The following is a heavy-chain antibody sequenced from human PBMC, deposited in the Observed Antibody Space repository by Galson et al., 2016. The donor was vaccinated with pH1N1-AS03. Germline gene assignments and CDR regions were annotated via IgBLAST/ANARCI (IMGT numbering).Heavy chain of an antibody. CDR2: IRYDETIK. CDR1: GFVFSSSA. V-gene: IGHV3-30*02. Sequence: SLRLSCAASGFVFSSSAIHWVRQSPGKGLEWVAFIRYDETIKNYADSVKGRFTISRDNPKNTVYLEMNSLRPEDTAVYYCVKEGGYPHGFMDYYFDSWGQGTLVTVSS. CDR3: VKEGGYPHGFMDYYFDS. J-gene: IGHJ4*02. D-gene: IGHD3/OR15-3a*01.